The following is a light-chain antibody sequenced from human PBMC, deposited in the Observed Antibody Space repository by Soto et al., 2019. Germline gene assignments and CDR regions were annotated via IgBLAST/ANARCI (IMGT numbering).Light chain of an antibody. V-gene: IGKV3-20*01. CDR1: QSVRNNY. Sequence: EIVLTQSPGTLSLSPGERATLSCRASQSVRNNYLAWYQQKPGQAPRFLIYGASTRATGIPDRFSGGGSGTDFTLTISSLEPEDFAVYYCQQFGAYPLTFGGGTRLEIK. CDR3: QQFGAYPLT. J-gene: IGKJ5*01. CDR2: GAS.